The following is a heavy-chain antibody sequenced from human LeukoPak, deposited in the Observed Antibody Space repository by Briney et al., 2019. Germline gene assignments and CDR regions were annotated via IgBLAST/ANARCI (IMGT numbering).Heavy chain of an antibody. D-gene: IGHD2-15*01. CDR1: GFTVSSNY. V-gene: IGHV3-66*02. CDR2: IYSGGST. J-gene: IGHJ4*02. CDR3: ARESCSGGSCSFDY. Sequence: GGSLRLSCAASGFTVSSNYMSWVRQAPGKGLEWVSVIYSGGSTYYADSVKGRFTISRDNSKNTLYLQMNSLRAEDTALYYCARESCSGGSCSFDYWGQGTLVTVSS.